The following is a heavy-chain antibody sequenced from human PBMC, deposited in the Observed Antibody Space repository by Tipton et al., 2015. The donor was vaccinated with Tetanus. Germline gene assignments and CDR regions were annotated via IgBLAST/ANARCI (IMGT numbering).Heavy chain of an antibody. J-gene: IGHJ3*02. Sequence: SLRLSCAASGFTFSSYSMNWVRQAPGKGLEWVSSISSSSSYIYYADSVKGRFTISRDNAKNSLYLQMNSLRAEDTAVYYCARPVLRFLDGIPDDIWGQGTMVTVSS. CDR2: ISSSSSYI. CDR3: ARPVLRFLDGIPDDI. V-gene: IGHV3-21*01. D-gene: IGHD3-3*01. CDR1: GFTFSSYS.